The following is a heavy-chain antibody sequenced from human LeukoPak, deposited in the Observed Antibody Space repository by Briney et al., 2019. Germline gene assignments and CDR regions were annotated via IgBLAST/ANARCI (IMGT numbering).Heavy chain of an antibody. V-gene: IGHV4-39*02. Sequence: SETLSLTCTVSGDSISNTRYHWGWIRQPPGKGLEWIGSIYYSGATYYNPSLKSRVTVSVDTSRNHFSLKLSSVTAADAAVYHCAREIVSSVESWGQGSLVTVSS. CDR2: IYYSGAT. CDR3: AREIVSSVES. J-gene: IGHJ4*02. D-gene: IGHD6-6*01. CDR1: GDSISNTRYH.